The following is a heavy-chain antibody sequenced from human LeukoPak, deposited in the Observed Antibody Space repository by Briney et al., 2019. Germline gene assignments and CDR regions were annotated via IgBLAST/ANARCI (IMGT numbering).Heavy chain of an antibody. D-gene: IGHD2-21*02. CDR1: GFTFSSYE. CDR2: ISSSGSTI. J-gene: IGHJ4*02. V-gene: IGHV3-48*03. CDR3: ASELGYCGGDCYQDY. Sequence: GGSLRLSCAASGFTFSSYEMNWVRQAPGKGLEWVSYISSSGSTIYYADPVKGRFTTSRDNAKNSLYLLMTSPVAEDTAVYYCASELGYCGGDCYQDYWGQGTLVTVSS.